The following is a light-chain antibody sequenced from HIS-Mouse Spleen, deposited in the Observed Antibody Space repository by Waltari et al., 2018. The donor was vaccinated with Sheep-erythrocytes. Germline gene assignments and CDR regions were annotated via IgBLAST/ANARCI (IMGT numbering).Light chain of an antibody. Sequence: AIRMTQSPSSLSASTGDRVTITCRASQGISSYLAWYQQNPGKAPKLLIYAASTLQSGVPSRFSGSGSGTDFTLTISCLQSEDFATYYCQKYYSYPYTFGQGTKLAIK. CDR3: QKYYSYPYT. V-gene: IGKV1-8*01. CDR1: QGISSY. J-gene: IGKJ2*01. CDR2: AAS.